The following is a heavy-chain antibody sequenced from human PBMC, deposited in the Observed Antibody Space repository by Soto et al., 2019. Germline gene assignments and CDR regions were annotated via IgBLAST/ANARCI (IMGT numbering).Heavy chain of an antibody. Sequence: GGPLRLSCAASGVPFSNAWINWVRQAPGKGLEWVANIKQDGSEKYYVDSVKGRFTISRDNAKNSLYLQMNSLRAEDTAVYYCARDAVAATPLIGYWGQGTLVTVSS. CDR2: IKQDGSEK. V-gene: IGHV3-7*01. CDR3: ARDAVAATPLIGY. J-gene: IGHJ4*02. D-gene: IGHD2-15*01. CDR1: GVPFSNAW.